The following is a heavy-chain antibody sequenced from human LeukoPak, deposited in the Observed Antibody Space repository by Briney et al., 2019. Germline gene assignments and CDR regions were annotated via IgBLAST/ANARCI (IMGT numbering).Heavy chain of an antibody. CDR2: INPNSGGT. CDR1: GYTFTGYY. J-gene: IGHJ4*02. Sequence: GASVKVSCKASGYTFTGYYMHWVRQAPGQGLEWMGWINPNSGGTNYAQKLQGRVTMTRDTSISTAYMELSRLRSDDTAVYYCARDPRGYSGYAHPHWCDYWGQGTLVTVSS. V-gene: IGHV1-2*02. CDR3: ARDPRGYSGYAHPHWCDY. D-gene: IGHD5-12*01.